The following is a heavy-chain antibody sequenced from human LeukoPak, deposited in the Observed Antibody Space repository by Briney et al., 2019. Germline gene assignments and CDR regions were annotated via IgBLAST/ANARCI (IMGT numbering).Heavy chain of an antibody. D-gene: IGHD5-12*01. J-gene: IGHJ4*02. CDR3: ARDGVRYSGYGAFDY. CDR2: VYFRGIT. CDR1: GGSISSGGYY. Sequence: PSETLSLTCTVSGGSISSGGYYWSWIRQHPGKGLEWIGSVYFRGITYYNPSLKSRVTISLDRSKNQFYLEVNSVTAADTAVYFCARDGVRYSGYGAFDYWGQGALVTVSS. V-gene: IGHV4-31*03.